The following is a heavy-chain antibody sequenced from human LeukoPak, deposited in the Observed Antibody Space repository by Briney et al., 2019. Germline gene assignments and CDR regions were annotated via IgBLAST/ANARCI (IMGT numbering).Heavy chain of an antibody. CDR3: ARRHYDSSGYSDYFDY. Sequence: SVKVSCKASGYTFTGYYMHWVRQAPGQGLEWMGGIIPIFGTANYAQKFQGRVTITTDESTSTAYMELSSLRSEDTAVYYCARRHYDSSGYSDYFDYWGQGTLVTVSS. J-gene: IGHJ4*02. CDR1: GYTFTGYY. CDR2: IIPIFGTA. D-gene: IGHD3-22*01. V-gene: IGHV1-69*05.